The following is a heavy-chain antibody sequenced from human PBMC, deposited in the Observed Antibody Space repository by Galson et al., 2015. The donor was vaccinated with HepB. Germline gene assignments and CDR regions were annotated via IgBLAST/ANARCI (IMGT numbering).Heavy chain of an antibody. J-gene: IGHJ5*02. CDR3: ARPGIAAAGPRYWFDP. Sequence: SLRLSCAASGFTFSDYHMSWIRQAPGKGLEWVSAISGSGGSTYYADSVKGRFTISRDNSKNTLYLQMNSLRAEDTAVYYCARPGIAAAGPRYWFDPWGQGTLVTVSS. D-gene: IGHD6-13*01. CDR2: ISGSGGST. CDR1: GFTFSDYH. V-gene: IGHV3-23*01.